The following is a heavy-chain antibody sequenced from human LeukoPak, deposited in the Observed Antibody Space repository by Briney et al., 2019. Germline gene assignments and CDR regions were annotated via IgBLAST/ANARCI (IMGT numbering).Heavy chain of an antibody. CDR2: ISGSGGST. V-gene: IGHV3-23*01. CDR3: AGYGSGSYDAFDI. CDR1: GFTFSSYA. D-gene: IGHD3-10*01. Sequence: GGSLRLSCAASGFTFSSYAMSWVRQAPGKGLEWVSAISGSGGSTYYADSVKGRFTISRDNSKNTLYLQMNSLRAEDTAVYYCAGYGSGSYDAFDIWGQGTMVTVSS. J-gene: IGHJ3*02.